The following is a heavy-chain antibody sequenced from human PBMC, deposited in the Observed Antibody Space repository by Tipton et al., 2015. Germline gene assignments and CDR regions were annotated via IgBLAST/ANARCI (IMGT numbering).Heavy chain of an antibody. CDR1: GGFLTGYF. V-gene: IGHV4-34*01. Sequence: TLSLTCAVHGGFLTGYFWSWIRQPPGKGLEWIGEINHGGSTGYSPSLKSRVIISIDTSKTQFSLKLNSVTAADMAVYYCARGGNNWFDPWGQGTLVTVSS. CDR3: ARGGNNWFDP. CDR2: INHGGST. J-gene: IGHJ5*02.